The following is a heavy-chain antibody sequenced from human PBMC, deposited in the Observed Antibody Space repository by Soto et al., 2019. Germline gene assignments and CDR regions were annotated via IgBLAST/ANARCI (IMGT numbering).Heavy chain of an antibody. CDR2: ISAYNGNT. Sequence: ASVKVSCKASGYTFTSYGISWVRQAPGQGLEWMGWISAYNGNTNYAQKLQGRVTMTTDTSTSTAYMELRSLRSDDTAVYYCARDLRQYYDFWSGPQPKKAFDIWGQGTMVTVSS. D-gene: IGHD3-3*01. CDR3: ARDLRQYYDFWSGPQPKKAFDI. CDR1: GYTFTSYG. J-gene: IGHJ3*02. V-gene: IGHV1-18*01.